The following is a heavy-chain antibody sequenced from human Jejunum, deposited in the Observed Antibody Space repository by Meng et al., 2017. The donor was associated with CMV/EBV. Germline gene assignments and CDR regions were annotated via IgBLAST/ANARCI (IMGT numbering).Heavy chain of an antibody. Sequence: ASGFSFNKYGMHWVRQAPGKGLGWVAFIRDDGSIKYYAESVKARFTISRDNSKTTLYLQMNNLRPEDTALYHCAKVTSGSWGYFDSWGQGTLVTVSS. J-gene: IGHJ4*02. CDR3: AKVTSGSWGYFDS. V-gene: IGHV3-30*02. CDR1: GFSFNKYG. CDR2: IRDDGSIK. D-gene: IGHD3-16*01.